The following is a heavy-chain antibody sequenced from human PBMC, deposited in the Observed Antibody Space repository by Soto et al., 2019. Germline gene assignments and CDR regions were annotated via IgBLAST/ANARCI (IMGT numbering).Heavy chain of an antibody. Sequence: GGSLRLSCAASGFTFNNYAITWVRQAPGKGLEWVSAISGGGDTTSYADSVKGRFTVSRDGSKNTLYLQMSSLRAEDTALYYCAKGRGGSGSLTPRVDFWGQGT. V-gene: IGHV3-23*01. J-gene: IGHJ4*02. CDR2: ISGGGDTT. CDR1: GFTFNNYA. CDR3: AKGRGGSGSLTPRVDF. D-gene: IGHD3-10*01.